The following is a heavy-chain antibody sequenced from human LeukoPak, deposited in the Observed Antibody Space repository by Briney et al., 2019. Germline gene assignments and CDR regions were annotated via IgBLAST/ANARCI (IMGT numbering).Heavy chain of an antibody. J-gene: IGHJ4*02. V-gene: IGHV3-21*01. CDR1: GFTFSNHG. Sequence: GGSLRLSCAASGFTFSNHGMNWVRQAPGKGLEWVSSISSSSSYIYYADSVKGRFTISRDNAKNSLYLQMDSLRAEDTAVYYCARVGYSYGYLDYWGQGTLVTVSS. CDR2: ISSSSSYI. CDR3: ARVGYSYGYLDY. D-gene: IGHD5-18*01.